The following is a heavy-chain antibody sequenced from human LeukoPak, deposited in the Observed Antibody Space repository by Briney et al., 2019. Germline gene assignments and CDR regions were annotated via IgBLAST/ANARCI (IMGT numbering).Heavy chain of an antibody. CDR3: ARVDIVVVPSTKFDY. CDR2: IYYSGST. V-gene: IGHV4-59*08. Sequence: TSETLSLTCTVSGGSISSYYWSWIRQPPGKGLEWIGYIYYSGSTNYNPSLKSRVTISVDTSKNQFSLKLSSVTAADTAVYYCARVDIVVVPSTKFDYWGQGTLVTVSS. D-gene: IGHD2-2*01. J-gene: IGHJ4*02. CDR1: GGSISSYY.